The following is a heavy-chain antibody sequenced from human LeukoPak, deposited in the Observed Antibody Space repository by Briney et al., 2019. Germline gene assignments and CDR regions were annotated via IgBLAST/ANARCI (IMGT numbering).Heavy chain of an antibody. V-gene: IGHV3-23*01. J-gene: IGHJ4*02. D-gene: IGHD3-9*01. Sequence: GGSLRLSCAASGFTFSSYALSWVRQAPGKGLEWVSAISGSGGSTYYADSVKGRFTISRDNSKNTLYLQMNSLRAEDTAVYYCAKGPPNYDILTGYDYWGQGTLVTVSS. CDR2: ISGSGGST. CDR1: GFTFSSYA. CDR3: AKGPPNYDILTGYDY.